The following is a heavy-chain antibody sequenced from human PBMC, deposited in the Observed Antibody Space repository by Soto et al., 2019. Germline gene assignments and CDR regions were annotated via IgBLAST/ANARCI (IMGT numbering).Heavy chain of an antibody. D-gene: IGHD3-3*02. CDR2: ISWNSATI. V-gene: IGHV3-9*01. CDR1: GFTFDDYA. CDR3: ATPLALGY. Sequence: DVQLVESGGGLVQPGRSLRLSCAASGFTFDDYAMHWVRQTPGKGLEWVSGISWNSATIGYADSVRGRFTISRDNAKNSLYLHMNSLRTEDTALYYCATPLALGYWGQGTLVTVSS. J-gene: IGHJ4*02.